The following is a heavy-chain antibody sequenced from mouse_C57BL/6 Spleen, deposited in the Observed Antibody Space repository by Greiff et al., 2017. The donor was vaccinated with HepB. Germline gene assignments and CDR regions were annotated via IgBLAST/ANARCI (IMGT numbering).Heavy chain of an antibody. D-gene: IGHD1-1*01. CDR1: GYAFSSYW. V-gene: IGHV1-80*01. J-gene: IGHJ3*01. CDR2: IYPGDGDT. CDR3: AREYYGSSYWFAY. Sequence: VQLVESGAELVKPGASVKISCKASGYAFSSYWMNWVKQRPGKGLEWIGQIYPGDGDTNYNGKFKGKATLTADKSSSTAYMQLSSLTSEDSAVYFCAREYYGSSYWFAYWGQGTLVTVSA.